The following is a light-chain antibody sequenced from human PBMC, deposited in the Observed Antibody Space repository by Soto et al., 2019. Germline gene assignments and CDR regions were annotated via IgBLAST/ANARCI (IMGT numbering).Light chain of an antibody. CDR3: QQYNNRPPWT. CDR2: GAE. J-gene: IGKJ1*01. Sequence: EIVMTQSTGTLSVSPGERATLSCRASQSVSIDLAWYQQKPGQAPRLLIYGAETRAAGTPARFSGSGSGTEFNLTISSLQSADFAVYYCQQYNNRPPWTFGQGTKVDIK. V-gene: IGKV3-15*01. CDR1: QSVSID.